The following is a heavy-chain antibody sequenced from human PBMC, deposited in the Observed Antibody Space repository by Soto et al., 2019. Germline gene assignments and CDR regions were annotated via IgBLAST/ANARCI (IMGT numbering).Heavy chain of an antibody. Sequence: PSETLSLTCTVSGGSISSYYWSWIRQPPGKGLEWIGYIYYSGSTNYNPSLKSRVTISVDTSKNQFSLKLSSVTAADTAVYYCARHVPRLSGYIGRYFDYWGQGTLVTVSS. D-gene: IGHD3-22*01. CDR2: IYYSGST. CDR1: GGSISSYY. J-gene: IGHJ4*02. V-gene: IGHV4-59*08. CDR3: ARHVPRLSGYIGRYFDY.